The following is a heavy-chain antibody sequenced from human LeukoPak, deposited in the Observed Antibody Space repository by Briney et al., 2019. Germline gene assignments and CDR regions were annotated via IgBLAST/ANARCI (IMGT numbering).Heavy chain of an antibody. D-gene: IGHD5-12*01. V-gene: IGHV4-4*02. J-gene: IGHJ4*02. CDR1: GGSISSSNW. CDR2: IYHSGST. Sequence: SGTLSLTCAVSGGSISSSNWWSWVRQPPGKGLEWIGEIYHSGSTNYNPSLKSRVTISVDKSKNQFSLKLSSVTAADTAVYYCARDVRWLRFVFDHWGQGIPVTVSS. CDR3: ARDVRWLRFVFDH.